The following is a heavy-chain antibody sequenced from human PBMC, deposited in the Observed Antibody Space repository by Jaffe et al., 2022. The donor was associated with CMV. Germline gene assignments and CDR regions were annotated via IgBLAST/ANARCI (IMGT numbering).Heavy chain of an antibody. CDR3: AKDGATWIQLTDAFDI. J-gene: IGHJ3*02. V-gene: IGHV3-23*04. CDR1: GFTFSSYA. Sequence: EVQLVESGGGLVQPGGSLRLSCAASGFTFSSYAMSWVRQAPGKGLEWVSAISGSGGSTYYADSVKGRFTISRDNSKNTLYLQMNSLRAEDTAVYYCAKDGATWIQLTDAFDIWGQGTMVTVSS. CDR2: ISGSGGST. D-gene: IGHD5-18*01.